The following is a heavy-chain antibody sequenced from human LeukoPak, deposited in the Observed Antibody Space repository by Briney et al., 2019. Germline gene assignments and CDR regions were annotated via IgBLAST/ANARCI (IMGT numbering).Heavy chain of an antibody. Sequence: SETLSLTCTVSGGSISTYFWSRIRQRPGKGLEWIGDIYYSGSTNYNPSLKSRVTISVDTSKNQFSLKLSSVTAADTAVYYCARAWSDGGKVVAHWGQGILVTVSS. J-gene: IGHJ4*02. CDR2: IYYSGST. CDR1: GGSISTYF. V-gene: IGHV4-59*01. CDR3: ARAWSDGGKVVAH. D-gene: IGHD3-22*01.